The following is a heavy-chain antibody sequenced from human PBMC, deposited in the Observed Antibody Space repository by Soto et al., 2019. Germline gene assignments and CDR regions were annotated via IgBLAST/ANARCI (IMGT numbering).Heavy chain of an antibody. J-gene: IGHJ5*02. D-gene: IGHD2-21*02. CDR1: GGSISSGGYS. CDR2: IYHSGST. V-gene: IGHV4-30-2*01. CDR3: ARVAYCGGDCYRGFDP. Sequence: QLQLQESGSGLVKPSQTLSLTCAVSGGSISSGGYSWSWIRQPPGKGLEWIGYIYHSGSTYYTPSLKRRVTTSVDRSKNQFSLKLSSVTAADTAVYYCARVAYCGGDCYRGFDPWGQGTLVTVSS.